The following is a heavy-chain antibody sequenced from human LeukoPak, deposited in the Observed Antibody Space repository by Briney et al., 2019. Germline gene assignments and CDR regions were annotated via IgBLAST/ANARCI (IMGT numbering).Heavy chain of an antibody. V-gene: IGHV4-4*02. CDR1: GFTFNNYAL. Sequence: GSLRLSCAASGFTFNNYALTWVRQPPGKGLEWIGEIHHSKSSNYYPSLKSRVTISVDKSKNQFSLELNSVTAADTAVYYCARGGDWLFDYWGQGILVTVSS. D-gene: IGHD2-21*02. CDR3: ARGGDWLFDY. J-gene: IGHJ4*02. CDR2: IHHSKSS.